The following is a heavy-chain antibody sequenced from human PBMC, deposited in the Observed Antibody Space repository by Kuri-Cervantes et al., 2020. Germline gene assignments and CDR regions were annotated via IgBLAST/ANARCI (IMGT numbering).Heavy chain of an antibody. D-gene: IGHD2-8*01. CDR2: INPNSGGT. V-gene: IGHV1-2*02. J-gene: IGHJ4*02. CDR3: ARLDPLAREREMGY. Sequence: ASVKVSCKASGYTFTSYGISWVRQAPGRGLEWMGWINPNSGGTNYAQKFQGRVTMTRDTSISTAYMELRSLRSDDTAVYYCARLDPLAREREMGYWGQGTLVTVSS. CDR1: GYTFTSYG.